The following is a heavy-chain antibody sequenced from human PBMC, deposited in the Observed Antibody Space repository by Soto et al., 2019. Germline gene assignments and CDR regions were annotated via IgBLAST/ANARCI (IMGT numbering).Heavy chain of an antibody. CDR3: ARVRQIYGMDV. J-gene: IGHJ6*02. CDR1: GFTFSSYA. CDR2: ISYDGSNK. V-gene: IGHV3-30-3*01. Sequence: QVQLVESGGGVVQPGRSLRLSCAASGFTFSSYAMHWVRQAPGKGLEWVAVISYDGSNKYYADSVKGRFTISRDNSKNTLYLQMNSLRVEDTAVYYCARVRQIYGMDVWGQGTTGTGSS.